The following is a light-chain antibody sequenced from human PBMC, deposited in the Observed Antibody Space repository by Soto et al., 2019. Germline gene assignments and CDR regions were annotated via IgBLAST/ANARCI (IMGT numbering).Light chain of an antibody. V-gene: IGKV1-39*01. Sequence: DIEMTQSPSSLSASVGDRVTISCRASQYISSYLNWYQLKPGKAPKLLISAASNLQSGVPSGFSGRVSGTDFTLTISSLQPEDFATYYCQQSYSTPWTFGRGTTVEIK. CDR2: AAS. J-gene: IGKJ1*01. CDR1: QYISSY. CDR3: QQSYSTPWT.